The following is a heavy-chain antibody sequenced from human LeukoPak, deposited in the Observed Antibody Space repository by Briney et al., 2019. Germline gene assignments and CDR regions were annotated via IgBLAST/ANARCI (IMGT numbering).Heavy chain of an antibody. D-gene: IGHD5-18*01. CDR2: IWYDGSNK. CDR3: ARDTAMVDFDY. V-gene: IGHV3-33*01. J-gene: IGHJ4*02. Sequence: QHGGSLRLSCAASGFTFSSYGMHWVRQAPGKGLEWVAVIWYDGSNKYYADSVKGRFTISRDNSKNTLYLQMNSLRAEDTAVYYCARDTAMVDFDYWGQGTLVTVSS. CDR1: GFTFSSYG.